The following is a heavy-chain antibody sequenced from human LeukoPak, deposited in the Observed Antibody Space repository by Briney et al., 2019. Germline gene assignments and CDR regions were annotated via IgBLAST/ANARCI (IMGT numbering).Heavy chain of an antibody. CDR1: GFTFSNYS. Sequence: GGSLRLSCAASGFTFSNYSMHWVRQAPGKGLEWVSTINDGGSITYYADSVKGRFTISRDNSKNTLFLQMSSLRAEDTAVYYCAKSRGSGSSMPRGVNFDYWGQATLVTVSS. CDR2: INDGGSIT. D-gene: IGHD3-10*01. V-gene: IGHV3-23*01. CDR3: AKSRGSGSSMPRGVNFDY. J-gene: IGHJ4*02.